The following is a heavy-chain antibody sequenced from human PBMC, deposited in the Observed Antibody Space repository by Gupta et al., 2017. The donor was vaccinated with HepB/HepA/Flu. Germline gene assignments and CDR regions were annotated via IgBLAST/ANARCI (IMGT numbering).Heavy chain of an antibody. D-gene: IGHD3-10*01. V-gene: IGHV1-8*02. Sequence: QVQLVQSGAEVKKPGASLRVSCKTSGYVFSSYDINWVRQAPGQGLEFLGWINPVSGKTEFTQRFQGRVSLTTKNSISTAYLELSSLTSEDTAIYYCARGDSGSGSFYFDYWGQGSLVTVSS. CDR3: ARGDSGSGSFYFDY. CDR1: GYVFSSYD. CDR2: INPVSGKT. J-gene: IGHJ4*02.